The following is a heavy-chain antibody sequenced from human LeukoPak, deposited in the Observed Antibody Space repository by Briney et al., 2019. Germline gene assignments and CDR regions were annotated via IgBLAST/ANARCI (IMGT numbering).Heavy chain of an antibody. J-gene: IGHJ3*02. V-gene: IGHV4-61*02. Sequence: SETLSLTCTVSGGSISSGSHYWSWIRQPAGKGLEWIGRIYTSGSTNYNPSLKSRVIISVDTSRNQFSLKLSSVTAADTAVYYCARDSVGAGYCSSTRCLDAFDIWGQGRMVTVSS. D-gene: IGHD2-2*01. CDR1: GGSISSGSHY. CDR3: ARDSVGAGYCSSTRCLDAFDI. CDR2: IYTSGST.